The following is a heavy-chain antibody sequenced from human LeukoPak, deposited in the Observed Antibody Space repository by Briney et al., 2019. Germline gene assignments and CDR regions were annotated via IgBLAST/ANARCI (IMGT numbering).Heavy chain of an antibody. CDR1: GFTFNRYG. CDR3: AKDLLSHSHV. CDR2: ISGSGGST. Sequence: PGGSLRLSCAASGFTFNRYGMNWVRQAPGKGLEWVSAISGSGGSTYYADSVKGRFTISRDNSKNTLYLQMNSLRAEDTAVYYCAKDLLSHSHVWGKGTTVTISS. D-gene: IGHD2-21*01. V-gene: IGHV3-23*01. J-gene: IGHJ6*04.